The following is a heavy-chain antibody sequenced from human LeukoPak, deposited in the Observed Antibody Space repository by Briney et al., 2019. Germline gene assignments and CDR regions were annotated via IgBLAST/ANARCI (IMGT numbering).Heavy chain of an antibody. V-gene: IGHV4-4*07. J-gene: IGHJ4*02. Sequence: SETLSLTCTVSGGSISSYYWSWIRQPAGKGLEWIGRIYTSGSTNYNPSLKSRVTMSVDTSKNQFSLKLSSVTAADTAAYYCARDRRYYDFWSGYYTSRNFDYWGQGTLVTVSS. CDR1: GGSISSYY. CDR3: ARDRRYYDFWSGYYTSRNFDY. D-gene: IGHD3-3*01. CDR2: IYTSGST.